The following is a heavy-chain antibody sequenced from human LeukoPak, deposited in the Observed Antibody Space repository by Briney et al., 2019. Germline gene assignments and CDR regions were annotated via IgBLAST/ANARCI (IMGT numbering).Heavy chain of an antibody. D-gene: IGHD6-13*01. J-gene: IGHJ4*02. CDR1: GFTFSNYA. V-gene: IGHV3-21*01. Sequence: PGGSLRLSCAASGFTFSNYAMNWVRQAPGKWLEWVSSISSSSSYIHYADSVKGRFTISRDKAKNSLYLQMNSLSAEDTAVYYCARDSGDWEAAGKNFDYWGQGTLVTVSS. CDR2: ISSSSSYI. CDR3: ARDSGDWEAAGKNFDY.